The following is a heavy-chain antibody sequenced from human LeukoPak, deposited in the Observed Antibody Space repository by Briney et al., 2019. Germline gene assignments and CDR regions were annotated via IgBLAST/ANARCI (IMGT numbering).Heavy chain of an antibody. V-gene: IGHV4-4*07. J-gene: IGHJ4*02. Sequence: SETLSFTCTVSGASMTSYYWNWIRQPPGKGLKWIGRIYTTAITNYNPSLNSRVTISLDTAKNQLSLRLSSVTAADTAVYYCARRKYSGSYLIEYWGQGTLVTVSS. D-gene: IGHD1-26*01. CDR2: IYTTAIT. CDR1: GASMTSYY. CDR3: ARRKYSGSYLIEY.